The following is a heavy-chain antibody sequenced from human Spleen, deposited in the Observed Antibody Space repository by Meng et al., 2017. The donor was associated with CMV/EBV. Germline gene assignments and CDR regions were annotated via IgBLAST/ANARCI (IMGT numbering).Heavy chain of an antibody. CDR1: GFTFNTYS. D-gene: IGHD2-2*01. Sequence: GESLKISCAASGFTFNTYSMNWVRQAPGKALEWVAFIRFDGNDINYVDSVKGRFTISRDNSKNTLYLLMNSLTAEDTAVYFCAKNRGYCSTNSCTGVFDIWGQGTMVTVSS. CDR2: IRFDGNDI. V-gene: IGHV3-30*02. CDR3: AKNRGYCSTNSCTGVFDI. J-gene: IGHJ3*02.